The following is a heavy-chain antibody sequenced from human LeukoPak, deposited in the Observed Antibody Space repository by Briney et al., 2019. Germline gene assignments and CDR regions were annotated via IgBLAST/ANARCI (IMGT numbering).Heavy chain of an antibody. V-gene: IGHV1-69*13. J-gene: IGHJ6*02. Sequence: SVKVSCKASGGTFSSYANSWVRQAPGQGLEWMGGIIPIFGTANYAQKFQGRVTITADESTSTAYMELSSLRSEDTAVYYCARGGPYYYYGMDVWGQGTTVTVSS. CDR3: ARGGPYYYYGMDV. CDR1: GGTFSSYA. CDR2: IIPIFGTA.